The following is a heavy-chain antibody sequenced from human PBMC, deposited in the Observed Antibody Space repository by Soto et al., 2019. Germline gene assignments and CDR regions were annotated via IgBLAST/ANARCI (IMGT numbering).Heavy chain of an antibody. Sequence: PSETLSLTCTGSGVSIANFFWSWIRQPPGKGLEWIGYMSQGGTTTYNPSLKGRATISVDTSKNQLSLKLTSVTAADTAMYYCARDRGGITVAANPLGEWFDPWGPGTLVTVSS. CDR1: GVSIANFF. CDR2: MSQGGTT. J-gene: IGHJ5*02. CDR3: ARDRGGITVAANPLGEWFDP. D-gene: IGHD6-19*01. V-gene: IGHV4-59*08.